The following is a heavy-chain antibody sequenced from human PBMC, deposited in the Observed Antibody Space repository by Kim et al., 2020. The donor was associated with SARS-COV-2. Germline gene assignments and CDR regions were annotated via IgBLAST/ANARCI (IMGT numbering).Heavy chain of an antibody. CDR3: ARRGIGLYYYGMDV. D-gene: IGHD3-16*01. Sequence: SPSFQGQVTLSADKSISTAYLQWSSLKASDTAMYYCARRGIGLYYYGMDVWGQGTTVTVSS. V-gene: IGHV5-51*01. J-gene: IGHJ6*02.